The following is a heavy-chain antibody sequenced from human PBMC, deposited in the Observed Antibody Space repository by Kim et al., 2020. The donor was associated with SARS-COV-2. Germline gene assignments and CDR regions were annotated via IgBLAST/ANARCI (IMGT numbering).Heavy chain of an antibody. Sequence: ASVKVSCKASGYTFTSYGISWVRQAPGQGLEWMGWISAYNGNTNYAQKLQGRVTMTTDTSTSTAYMELRSLRSDDTAVYYCARVASGYYYDSSGLDPEYYFDYWGQGTLVTVSS. CDR3: ARVASGYYYDSSGLDPEYYFDY. J-gene: IGHJ4*02. CDR1: GYTFTSYG. V-gene: IGHV1-18*01. D-gene: IGHD3-22*01. CDR2: ISAYNGNT.